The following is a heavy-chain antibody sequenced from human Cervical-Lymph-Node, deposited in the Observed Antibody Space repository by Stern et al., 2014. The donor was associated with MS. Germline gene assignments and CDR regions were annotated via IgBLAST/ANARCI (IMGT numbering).Heavy chain of an antibody. V-gene: IGHV3-33*01. CDR2: IWYDGSNP. CDR1: GFSFSRYA. J-gene: IGHJ4*02. Sequence: VQLVESGGGVVQPGRSLRLSCAASGFSFSRYAMHWVCQAPGKGLEWVALIWYDGSNPYYADSVTGRFAISRYNFKNTLYLQMNSLRAEDTAVYYCASAYSSSHYYFDYWGQGTLVTVSS. CDR3: ASAYSSSHYYFDY. D-gene: IGHD6-13*01.